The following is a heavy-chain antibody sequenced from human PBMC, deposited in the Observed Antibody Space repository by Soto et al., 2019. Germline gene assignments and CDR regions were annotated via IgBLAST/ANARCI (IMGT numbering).Heavy chain of an antibody. D-gene: IGHD4-4*01. CDR2: IYYSGST. J-gene: IGHJ4*02. CDR3: ARVAPFTTVTFDY. CDR1: GGSISSGGYY. Sequence: SDTLSLTCTVSGGSISSGGYYWSWVRQHPGKGLEWIGYIYYSGSTYYNPSLKSRVTISVDTSKNQFSLKLSSVTAADTAVYYCARVAPFTTVTFDYWGQGTLVTVSS. V-gene: IGHV4-31*03.